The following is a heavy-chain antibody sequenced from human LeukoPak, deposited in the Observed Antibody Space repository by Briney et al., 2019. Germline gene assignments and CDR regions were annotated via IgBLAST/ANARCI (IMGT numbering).Heavy chain of an antibody. D-gene: IGHD2-15*01. V-gene: IGHV1-69*13. J-gene: IGHJ4*02. CDR1: GGTFSSYA. CDR2: IIPIFGTA. Sequence: SVKVSCKASGGTFSSYAISWVRQAPGQGLEWMGGIIPIFGTANCAQKFQGRVTITADESTSTAYMELSSLRSEDTAVYYCARGYCSGGSCQIPFDYWGQGTLVTVSS. CDR3: ARGYCSGGSCQIPFDY.